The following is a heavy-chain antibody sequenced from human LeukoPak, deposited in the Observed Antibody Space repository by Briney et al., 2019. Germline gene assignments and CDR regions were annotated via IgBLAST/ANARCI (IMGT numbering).Heavy chain of an antibody. V-gene: IGHV1-8*01. Sequence: ASVKVSCKASGYNLSSYGISWVRQATGQGLEWMGWMNPNSGNTGYAQKFQGRVTMTRNTSISTAYMELSSLRSEDTAVYYCASSRTYYYDSSDAFDIWGQGTMVTVSS. CDR3: ASSRTYYYDSSDAFDI. J-gene: IGHJ3*02. CDR2: MNPNSGNT. D-gene: IGHD3-22*01. CDR1: GYNLSSYG.